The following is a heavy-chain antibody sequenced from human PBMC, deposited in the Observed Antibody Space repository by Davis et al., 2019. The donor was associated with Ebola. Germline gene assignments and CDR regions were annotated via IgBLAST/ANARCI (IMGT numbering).Heavy chain of an antibody. CDR3: ARGSRSGRPFDY. Sequence: PSETLSLTCAVYGGSFSGYYWSWIRQPPGKGLEWIGEINHSGSTNYNPSLKSRVTISVDTSKNQFSLKLSSVTAADTAVYYCARGSRSGRPFDYWGQGTLVTVSS. CDR2: INHSGST. V-gene: IGHV4-34*01. CDR1: GGSFSGYY. J-gene: IGHJ4*02. D-gene: IGHD3-10*01.